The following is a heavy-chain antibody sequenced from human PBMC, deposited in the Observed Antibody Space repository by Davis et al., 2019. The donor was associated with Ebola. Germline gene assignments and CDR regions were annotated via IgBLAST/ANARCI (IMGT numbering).Heavy chain of an antibody. CDR3: ASLEHGKGGS. CDR2: IWYDGSNK. CDR1: GFTFSSYG. D-gene: IGHD1-26*01. J-gene: IGHJ5*02. V-gene: IGHV3-33*01. Sequence: GGSLRLSCAASGFTFSSYGMHWVRQAPGKGLEWVAVIWYDGSNKYYADSVKGRFTISRDNSKNTLYLQMNSLRVEDTAVYFCASLEHGKGGSWGQGTLVTVSS.